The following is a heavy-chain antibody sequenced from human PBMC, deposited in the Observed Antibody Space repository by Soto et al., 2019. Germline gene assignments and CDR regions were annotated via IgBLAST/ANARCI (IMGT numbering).Heavy chain of an antibody. J-gene: IGHJ4*02. CDR1: GDSMSTYY. Sequence: ETLSLTCSVSGDSMSTYYWTWIRQPPGKGLEWIGYIYDGRTTDYNPSLKSRVAISVDTSKNQFSLKLSSVTAADTAMYYCARSFTYGAQRFDSWGQGALVTVSS. CDR3: ARSFTYGAQRFDS. V-gene: IGHV4-59*01. CDR2: IYDGRTT. D-gene: IGHD3-10*01.